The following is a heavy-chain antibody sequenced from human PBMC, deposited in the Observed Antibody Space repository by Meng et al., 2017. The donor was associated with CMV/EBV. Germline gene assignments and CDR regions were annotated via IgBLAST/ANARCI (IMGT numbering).Heavy chain of an antibody. D-gene: IGHD3-22*01. CDR2: IYYSGST. CDR3: ARLIRTYYYDSSGYERDY. Sequence: GSLRLSCTVSGGCISSSSYYWGWIRQPPGKGLEWIGSIYYSGSTYYNPSLKSRVTISVDTSKNQFSLKLSSVTAADTAVYYCARLIRTYYYDSSGYERDYWGQGTLVTVSS. J-gene: IGHJ4*02. CDR1: GGCISSSSYY. V-gene: IGHV4-39*01.